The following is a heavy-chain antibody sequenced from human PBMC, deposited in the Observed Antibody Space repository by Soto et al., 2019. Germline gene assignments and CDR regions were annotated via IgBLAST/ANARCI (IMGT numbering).Heavy chain of an antibody. CDR3: ARVEMDYDFWSGGFDP. CDR1: GYTFTSYG. Sequence: AASVKVSCKASGYTFTSYGISWVRQAPGQGLEWMGWISAYNGNTNYAQKLQGRVTMTTDTSTSTAYMELRSLRSDDTAVYYCARVEMDYDFWSGGFDPWGQGTLVTVSS. D-gene: IGHD3-3*01. CDR2: ISAYNGNT. J-gene: IGHJ5*02. V-gene: IGHV1-18*04.